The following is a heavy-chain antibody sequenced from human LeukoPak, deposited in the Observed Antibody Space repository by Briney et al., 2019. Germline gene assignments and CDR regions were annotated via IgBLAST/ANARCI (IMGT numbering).Heavy chain of an antibody. CDR2: IRSKANSYAT. V-gene: IGHV3-73*01. J-gene: IGHJ6*03. CDR3: TRDVPRYYYMDV. Sequence: GGSLRLSCAASGFTFSGSAMHWVRQASGKGLEWVGRIRSKANSYATAYAASVKGRFTISRDDSKNTAYLQMNSLKTEDTAVYYCTRDVPRYYYMDVWGKGTTVTISS. D-gene: IGHD3-16*01. CDR1: GFTFSGSA.